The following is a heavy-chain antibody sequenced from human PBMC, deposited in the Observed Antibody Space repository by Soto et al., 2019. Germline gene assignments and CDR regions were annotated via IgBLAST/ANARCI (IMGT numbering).Heavy chain of an antibody. V-gene: IGHV3-33*01. CDR3: ARDDDYEANGLDY. CDR2: IVNDGSDR. J-gene: IGHJ4*02. Sequence: PGGSLRLSCVGSGFTFSRYGMRWLRQAPGEGLEWMAVIVNDGSDRDYAASVAGRFTISRDNSKNTLYLQMDNLGVDDTAMYYCARDDDYEANGLDYWGQGTLVTVSS. D-gene: IGHD4-17*01. CDR1: GFTFSRYG.